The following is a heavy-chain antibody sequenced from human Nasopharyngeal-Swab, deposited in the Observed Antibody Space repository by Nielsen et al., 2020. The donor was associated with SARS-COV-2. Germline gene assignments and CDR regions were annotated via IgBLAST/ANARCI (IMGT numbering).Heavy chain of an antibody. D-gene: IGHD5-12*01. CDR2: INPSGGST. V-gene: IGHV1-46*01. Sequence: ASVKVSCKASGYTFTSYYMHWVRQAPGQGLEWMGIINPSGGSTNYAQKFQGRVTITADESTSTAYMELSSLRSEDTAVYYCASEYSGYDHGDWGQGTLVTVSS. CDR1: GYTFTSYY. J-gene: IGHJ4*02. CDR3: ASEYSGYDHGD.